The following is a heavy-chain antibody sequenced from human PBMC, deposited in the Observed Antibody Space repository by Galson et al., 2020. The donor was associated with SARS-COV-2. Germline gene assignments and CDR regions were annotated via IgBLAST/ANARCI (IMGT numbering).Heavy chain of an antibody. J-gene: IGHJ4*03. CDR2: INSDGSIT. CDR1: LFTFSSYL. CDR3: TRNLVY. V-gene: IGHV3-74*01. Sequence: TGGSLRLSCAAYLFTFSSYLMYWVRQVPGKGLVCVARINSDGSITYYADSVKGRFTISRDNAQNILFLQMNSLRAEDTAVYYCTRNLVYWGQGTLVTVSS.